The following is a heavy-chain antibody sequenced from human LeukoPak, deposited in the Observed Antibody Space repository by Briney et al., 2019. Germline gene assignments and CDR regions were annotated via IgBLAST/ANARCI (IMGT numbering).Heavy chain of an antibody. J-gene: IGHJ6*02. CDR3: ARDNWNYGSSMDV. V-gene: IGHV4-31*03. CDR2: IYYSGST. D-gene: IGHD1-7*01. Sequence: SETLSLTCTVSGGSISSGGYYWSWIRQHPGKGLEWIGYIYYSGSTYYNPSLKSRVTISVDTSKNQFSLKLSSVTAADTAVYHCARDNWNYGSSMDVWGQGTTVTVSS. CDR1: GGSISSGGYY.